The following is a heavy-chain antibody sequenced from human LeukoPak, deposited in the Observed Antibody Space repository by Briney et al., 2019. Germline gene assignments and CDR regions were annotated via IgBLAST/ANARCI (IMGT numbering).Heavy chain of an antibody. CDR2: IYGAGDT. CDR1: GFTVSRYY. CDR3: VKITSVTGGDC. D-gene: IGHD1-1*01. V-gene: IGHV3-53*01. Sequence: PGGSLRLSCTASGFTVSRYYMSWVRQAPGKGPEWVSIIYGAGDTSYADSVKGRFTISRDYSKNTLFLQMNSLRAEDTAVYYCVKITSVTGGDCWGQGTRLTVSS. J-gene: IGHJ4*02.